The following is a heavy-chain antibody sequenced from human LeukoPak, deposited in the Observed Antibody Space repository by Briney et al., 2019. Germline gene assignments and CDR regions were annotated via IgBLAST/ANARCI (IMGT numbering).Heavy chain of an antibody. D-gene: IGHD2-8*02. J-gene: IGHJ4*02. CDR2: IYYSGST. Sequence: PSETLSLTCTVSGGSISSSSYYWGWIRQPPGKGLEWIGSIYYSGSTYYNPSLKSRVTISVDTSKNQFSLKLSSVTAADTAVYYCARGYWAFDYWGQGTLVTVSS. CDR1: GGSISSSSYY. CDR3: ARGYWAFDY. V-gene: IGHV4-39*07.